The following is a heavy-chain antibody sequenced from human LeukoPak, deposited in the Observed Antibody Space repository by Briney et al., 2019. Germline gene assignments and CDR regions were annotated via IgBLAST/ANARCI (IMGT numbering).Heavy chain of an antibody. Sequence: PSETLSLTCTVSGGSISSYYWSWIRQPPGKGLEWIGYIYYSGSTNYNPSLKSRVTISVDTSKNQFSLKLRSVTAADTAVYYCATSGYIGNARFDSWGQGTLLTVSS. CDR2: IYYSGST. V-gene: IGHV4-59*08. CDR1: GGSISSYY. J-gene: IGHJ4*02. CDR3: ATSGYIGNARFDS. D-gene: IGHD4-23*01.